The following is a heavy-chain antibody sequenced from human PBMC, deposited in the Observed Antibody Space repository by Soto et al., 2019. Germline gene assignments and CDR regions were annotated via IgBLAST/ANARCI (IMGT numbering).Heavy chain of an antibody. J-gene: IGHJ4*02. CDR3: ARRHYSSWYAYFDY. CDR2: IYYDGST. V-gene: IGHV4-39*01. CDR1: GGSIISSSYY. Sequence: ASETLSLTCTVSGGSIISSSYYWGWIRQPPGKGLEWIGRIYYDGSTYYNPSLKSRVTISVDTSKNQFSLKLSSVTAADTAVYYCARRHYSSWYAYFDYWGQGTLVTVSS. D-gene: IGHD6-13*01.